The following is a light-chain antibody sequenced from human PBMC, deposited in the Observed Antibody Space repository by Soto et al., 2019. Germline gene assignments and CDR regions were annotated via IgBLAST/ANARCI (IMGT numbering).Light chain of an antibody. CDR1: GGSITSNY. Sequence: NFMLTQPQSVSESPGGTVTISCTRTGGSITSNYVQWYQQRPGRSPSTLIYDDDQRPSGVPDRFSGSIDSSSNSASLTISGLMTEDEATYYCQSFDSSDQVFGGGTKVTVL. CDR3: QSFDSSDQV. CDR2: DDD. J-gene: IGLJ3*02. V-gene: IGLV6-57*01.